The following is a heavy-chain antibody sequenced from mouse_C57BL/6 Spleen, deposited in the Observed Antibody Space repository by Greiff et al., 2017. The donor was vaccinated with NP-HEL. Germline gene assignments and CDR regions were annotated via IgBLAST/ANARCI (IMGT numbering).Heavy chain of an antibody. J-gene: IGHJ1*03. CDR1: GYTFTSYW. V-gene: IGHV1-69*01. Sequence: QVQLQQPGAELVMPGASVKLSCKASGYTFTSYWMHWVKQRPGQGLEWIGEIDPSDSYTNYNQKFKGKSTLTVDKSSSTAYMQLSSLTSEDSAVYYCARMGTTGVDWYFDVWGTGTTVTVSS. D-gene: IGHD1-1*01. CDR3: ARMGTTGVDWYFDV. CDR2: IDPSDSYT.